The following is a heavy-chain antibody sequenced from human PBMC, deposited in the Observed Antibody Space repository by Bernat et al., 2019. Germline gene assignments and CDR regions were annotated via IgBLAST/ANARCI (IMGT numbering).Heavy chain of an antibody. Sequence: EVQVVESGGGLIQPGGSLRLSRVASGFTVSSNYMSWVRQAPGKGLKWVSIFFAGGSTDYAASVKGRFTISRDTSKNTLYLQMNSLRVEDTAIYYCARGLRPWYFDSWSQGALVTVSS. J-gene: IGHJ4*02. V-gene: IGHV3-53*01. CDR1: GFTVSSNY. D-gene: IGHD3-10*01. CDR3: ARGLRPWYFDS. CDR2: FFAGGST.